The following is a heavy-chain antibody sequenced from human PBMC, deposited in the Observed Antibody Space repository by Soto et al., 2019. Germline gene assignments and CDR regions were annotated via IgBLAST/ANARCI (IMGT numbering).Heavy chain of an antibody. Sequence: GGSLRLSCAASGFTFSSYWMHWVRQAPGKGLEWVSAISGSGGSTYYADSVKGRFTISGDNSKNTLYLQMNSLRAEDTAVYYCAKGSIEMAEDYWGQGTLVTVSS. CDR2: ISGSGGST. CDR1: GFTFSSYW. J-gene: IGHJ4*02. V-gene: IGHV3-23*01. D-gene: IGHD6-19*01. CDR3: AKGSIEMAEDY.